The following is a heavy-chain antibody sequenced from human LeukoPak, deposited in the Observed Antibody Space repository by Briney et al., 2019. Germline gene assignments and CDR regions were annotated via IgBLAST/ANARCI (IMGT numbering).Heavy chain of an antibody. D-gene: IGHD6-19*01. CDR2: ISWNSGSI. V-gene: IGHV3-9*01. CDR3: ARGYRSGWNYNWFDP. J-gene: IGHJ5*02. CDR1: GFTFDDYA. Sequence: PGGSLRLSCAASGFTFDDYAMHWVRQAPGKGLEWVSGISWNSGSIGYADSVKGRFTISRDNAKNSLYLQTNSLRAEDTAVYYCARGYRSGWNYNWFDPWGQGTLVTVSS.